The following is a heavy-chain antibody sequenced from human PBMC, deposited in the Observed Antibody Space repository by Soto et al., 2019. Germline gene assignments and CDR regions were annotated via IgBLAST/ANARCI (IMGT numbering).Heavy chain of an antibody. CDR2: IYWNEDK. V-gene: IGHV2-5*01. CDR3: VHTVMVHTITGAHDLDY. D-gene: IGHD2-8*01. J-gene: IGHJ4*02. Sequence: QITLEESGPTLVKPTQTLTLTCTFSALSLSTNGVGVGCIRQPPGKPLEWLAVIYWNEDKRYSRSLKSRLSITKDTSKNQVVLTMTTMDPVDTATYYCVHTVMVHTITGAHDLDYWGPGILVTVSS. CDR1: ALSLSTNGVG.